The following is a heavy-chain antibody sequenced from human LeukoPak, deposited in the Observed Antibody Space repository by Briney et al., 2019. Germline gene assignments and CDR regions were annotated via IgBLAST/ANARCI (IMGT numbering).Heavy chain of an antibody. J-gene: IGHJ4*02. Sequence: GESLKISCKGSGYSFTSYWIGWVRQMPGKGLEWMGTIYSGDSDTRYSPSFQGQATISADKSISTAYLQWSSLKASDTAMYYCARRVLTAEFFDYWGQGTLVTVSS. CDR3: ARRVLTAEFFDY. CDR2: IYSGDSDT. V-gene: IGHV5-51*01. CDR1: GYSFTSYW. D-gene: IGHD1-14*01.